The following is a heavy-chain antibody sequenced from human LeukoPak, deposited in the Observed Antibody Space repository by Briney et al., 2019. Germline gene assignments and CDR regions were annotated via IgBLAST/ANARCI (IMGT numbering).Heavy chain of an antibody. CDR3: ARGRFGVTMIVALHY. CDR2: IIPIFGTA. CDR1: GGTFSSYA. Sequence: SVKVSCKASGGTFSSYAISWARQAPGQGLEWMGGIIPIFGTANYAQKFQGRVTITTDESTSTAYMELSSLRSEDTAVYYCARGRFGVTMIVALHYWGQGTLVTVSS. V-gene: IGHV1-69*05. D-gene: IGHD3-22*01. J-gene: IGHJ4*02.